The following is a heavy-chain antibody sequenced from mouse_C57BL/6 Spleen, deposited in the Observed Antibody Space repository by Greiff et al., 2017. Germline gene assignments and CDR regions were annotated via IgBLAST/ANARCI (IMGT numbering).Heavy chain of an antibody. J-gene: IGHJ1*03. CDR1: GYAFSSYW. V-gene: IGHV1-80*01. CDR2: IYPGDGVT. D-gene: IGHD2-1*01. CDR3: ARKDGNYDWYFDV. Sequence: QVQLQQSGAELVKPGASVKISCKASGYAFSSYWMNWVKQRPGKGLEWIGQIYPGDGVTNYNGKFKGKATLTADKSSSTAYMQLSSLTSEDSAVYFCARKDGNYDWYFDVWGTGTTVTVSS.